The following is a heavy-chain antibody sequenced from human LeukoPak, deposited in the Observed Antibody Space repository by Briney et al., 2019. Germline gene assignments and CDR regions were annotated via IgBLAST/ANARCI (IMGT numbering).Heavy chain of an antibody. Sequence: GGSLRLSCAASGFTFSIYAMSWVRQAPGKGLEWVSSISGSDGSTYYADSVKGRFTISRDDSKNTVYLQMNSLRAEDTAIYYCAKNRGARYYGVDVWGQGTTVTVSS. CDR3: AKNRGARYYGVDV. V-gene: IGHV3-23*01. D-gene: IGHD3-10*01. CDR1: GFTFSIYA. CDR2: ISGSDGST. J-gene: IGHJ6*02.